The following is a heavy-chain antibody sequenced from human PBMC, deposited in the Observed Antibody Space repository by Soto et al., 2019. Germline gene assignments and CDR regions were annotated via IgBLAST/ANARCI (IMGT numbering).Heavy chain of an antibody. CDR2: IYYGGST. V-gene: IGHV4-31*03. J-gene: IGHJ6*02. CDR3: ARTAEGYCSGGSCPPYYYYGMDV. CDR1: GGSISSGGYY. Sequence: KPSETLSLTCTVSGGSISSGGYYWSWIRQHLGKGLEWIGYIYYGGSTYYNPSLKSRVTISVDTSKNQFSLKLSSVTAADTAVYYCARTAEGYCSGGSCPPYYYYGMDVWGQGTTVTVSS. D-gene: IGHD2-15*01.